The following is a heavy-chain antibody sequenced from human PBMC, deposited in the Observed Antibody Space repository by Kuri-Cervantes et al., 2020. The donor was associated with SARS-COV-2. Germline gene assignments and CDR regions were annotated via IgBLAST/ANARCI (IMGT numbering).Heavy chain of an antibody. CDR3: ARDGGAAAGPSNWFDP. V-gene: IGHV3-21*01. CDR2: ISSSSSYI. J-gene: IGHJ5*02. D-gene: IGHD6-13*01. Sequence: GGSLRLSGAASGFTFSSYSMNWVRQAPGKGLEWVSSISSSSSYIYYADSVKGRFTISRDNAKNSLYLQMNSLRAEDTAVYYCARDGGAAAGPSNWFDPWGQGTLVTVSS. CDR1: GFTFSSYS.